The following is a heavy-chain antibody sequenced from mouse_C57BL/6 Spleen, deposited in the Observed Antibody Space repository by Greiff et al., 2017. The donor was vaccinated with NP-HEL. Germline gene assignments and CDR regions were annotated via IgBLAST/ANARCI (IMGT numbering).Heavy chain of an antibody. Sequence: QVQLKDSGPGLVQPSQSLSITCTVSGFSLTSYGVHWVRQSPGKGLEWLGVIWRGGSNDYNAAFISSMSISKANSKSQVFFKRNSLQSDDTAIYFCARIRTGPSDAMDYWGQVTSVTVSS. CDR1: GFSLTSYG. J-gene: IGHJ4*01. V-gene: IGHV2-2*01. CDR2: IWRGGSN. CDR3: ARIRTGPSDAMDY. D-gene: IGHD4-1*01.